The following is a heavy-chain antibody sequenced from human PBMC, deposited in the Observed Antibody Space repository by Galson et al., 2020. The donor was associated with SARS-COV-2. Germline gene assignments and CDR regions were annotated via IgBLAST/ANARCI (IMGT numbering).Heavy chain of an antibody. D-gene: IGHD4-17*01. CDR2: IYYSGST. CDR3: ARLSGDPNYFDY. CDR1: GGSISSSSYY. Sequence: SETLSLTCTVSGGSISSSSYYWGWIRQPPGKGLEWIGSIYYSGSTYYNPSLKSRVTISVDTSKNQFSLKLSSVTAADTAVYYCARLSGDPNYFDYWGQGTLVTVSS. V-gene: IGHV4-39*01. J-gene: IGHJ4*02.